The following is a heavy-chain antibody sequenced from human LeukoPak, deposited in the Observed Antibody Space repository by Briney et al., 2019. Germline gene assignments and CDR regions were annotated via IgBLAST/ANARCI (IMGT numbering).Heavy chain of an antibody. CDR2: INPSGGST. D-gene: IGHD2-2*01. CDR3: ARDIVVVPAAPYYYYYYGMDV. Sequence: ASVRVSCKASGYTFTSYYMHWVRQAPGQGLEWMGIINPSGGSTSYAQKFQGRVTMTRDTSTSTVYMELSSLRSEDTAVYYCARDIVVVPAAPYYYYYYGMDVWGQGTTVTVSS. V-gene: IGHV1-46*01. CDR1: GYTFTSYY. J-gene: IGHJ6*02.